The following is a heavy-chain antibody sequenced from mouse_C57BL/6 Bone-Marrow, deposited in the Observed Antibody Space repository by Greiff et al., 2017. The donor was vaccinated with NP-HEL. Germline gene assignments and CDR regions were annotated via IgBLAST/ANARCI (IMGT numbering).Heavy chain of an antibody. CDR1: GYTFTNYW. Sequence: LVESGAELVRPGTSVKMSCKASGYTFTNYWIGWAKQRPGHGLEWIGDIYPGGGYTNYNEKFKGKATLTADKSSSTAYMQFSSLTSEDSAIYYCARGIYYGYEGYFDYWGQGTTLTVSS. CDR3: ARGIYYGYEGYFDY. J-gene: IGHJ2*01. V-gene: IGHV1-63*01. CDR2: IYPGGGYT. D-gene: IGHD2-2*01.